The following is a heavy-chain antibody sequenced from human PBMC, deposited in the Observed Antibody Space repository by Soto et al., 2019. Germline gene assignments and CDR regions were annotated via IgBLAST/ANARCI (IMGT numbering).Heavy chain of an antibody. CDR1: GGSISSYY. CDR2: IYYSGST. CDR3: ARCGDIVATILEDYFDY. D-gene: IGHD5-12*01. Sequence: SETLSLTCTVSGGSISSYYWSWIRQPPGKGLEWIGYIYYSGSTNYNPSLKSRVTISVDTSKNQFSLKLSSVIAADTAVYYCARCGDIVATILEDYFDYWGQGTLVTVSS. V-gene: IGHV4-59*12. J-gene: IGHJ4*02.